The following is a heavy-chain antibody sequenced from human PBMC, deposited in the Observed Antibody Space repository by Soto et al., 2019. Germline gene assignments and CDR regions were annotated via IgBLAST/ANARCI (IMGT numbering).Heavy chain of an antibody. Sequence: SETLSLTCTVSGGSVSSGSYYWSWIRQPPGKGLEWIGYIYYSGSTNYNTSLKSRVTISVDTSKNQFSLKLSSVTAADTAVYYCARYCISTSCYQFDPWGQGTLVTVSS. CDR1: GGSVSSGSYY. J-gene: IGHJ5*02. V-gene: IGHV4-61*01. CDR2: IYYSGST. CDR3: ARYCISTSCYQFDP. D-gene: IGHD2-2*01.